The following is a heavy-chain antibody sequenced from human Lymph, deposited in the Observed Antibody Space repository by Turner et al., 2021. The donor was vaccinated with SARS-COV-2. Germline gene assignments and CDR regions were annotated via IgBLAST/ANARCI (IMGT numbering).Heavy chain of an antibody. CDR3: ARRHSGNYDAFDI. CDR2: IIPILGIA. CDR1: GGTFSTYV. V-gene: IGHV1-69*10. J-gene: IGHJ3*02. Sequence: QVQLVQSGAAVQKPGSSVKVSCKASGGTFSTYVSSWVRQAPGQGLEWMGGIIPILGIANYAQKFQGRVTITADKSTSTAYMELSSLRSEDTAVYHCARRHSGNYDAFDIWGQGTMVTVSS. D-gene: IGHD1-26*01.